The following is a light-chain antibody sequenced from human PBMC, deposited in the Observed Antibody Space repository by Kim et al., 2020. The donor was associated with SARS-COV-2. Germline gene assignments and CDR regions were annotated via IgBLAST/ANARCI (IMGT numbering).Light chain of an antibody. Sequence: HPACISGTSSLTLVYSYGISLVTWIHQTPGQSPRRLIYKVFYRDSGVPDRFSGSGSGTDFTLKISRVEAEDVGIYYCMQGLYWPRTFGQGTKLEI. CDR2: KVF. J-gene: IGKJ2*01. CDR3: MQGLYWPRT. CDR1: LTLVYSYGISL. V-gene: IGKV2-30*01.